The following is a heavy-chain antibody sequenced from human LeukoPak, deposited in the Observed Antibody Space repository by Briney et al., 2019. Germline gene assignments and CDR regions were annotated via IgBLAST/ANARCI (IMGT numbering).Heavy chain of an antibody. CDR1: GFTFSSYA. CDR3: ANPGGYGYGNFDY. Sequence: GGSLRLSCAASGFTFSSYAMSWVRQAPGKGLEWVSAISGSGGSTYYADSVKGRFTISRDNSKNTLYLQMNSLRAEDTAVYCCANPGGYGYGNFDYWGQGTLVTVSS. D-gene: IGHD5-18*01. V-gene: IGHV3-23*01. CDR2: ISGSGGST. J-gene: IGHJ4*02.